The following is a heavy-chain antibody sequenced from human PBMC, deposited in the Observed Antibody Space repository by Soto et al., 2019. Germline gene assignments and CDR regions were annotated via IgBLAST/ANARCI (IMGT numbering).Heavy chain of an antibody. J-gene: IGHJ4*02. CDR2: INHSGST. D-gene: IGHD4-4*01. CDR1: GGSFSGYY. Sequence: SETLSLTCAVYGGSFSGYYWSWIRQPPGKGLEWIGEINHSGSTNYNPSLKSRVTISVDTSKNQFSLKLSSVTAADTAVYYCARASMTTVTTDYWGQGALVTVSS. V-gene: IGHV4-34*01. CDR3: ARASMTTVTTDY.